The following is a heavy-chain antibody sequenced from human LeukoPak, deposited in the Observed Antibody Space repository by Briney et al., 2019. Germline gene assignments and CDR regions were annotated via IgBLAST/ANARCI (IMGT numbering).Heavy chain of an antibody. D-gene: IGHD6-19*01. V-gene: IGHV3-11*06. J-gene: IGHJ4*02. CDR1: GFTFSDYY. Sequence: GGSLRLSCAASGFTFSDYYMTWIRQAPGKGLEWVSYIGSSTIYTNYADSVKGRFTNSRDNAKNSVYLQMNSLRAEDTAVYYCARQYSSGWCDYWGQGTLVTVSS. CDR3: ARQYSSGWCDY. CDR2: IGSSTIYT.